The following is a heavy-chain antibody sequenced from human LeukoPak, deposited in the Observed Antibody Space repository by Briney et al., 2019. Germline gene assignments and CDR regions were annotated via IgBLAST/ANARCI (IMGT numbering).Heavy chain of an antibody. J-gene: IGHJ4*02. V-gene: IGHV4-59*01. CDR2: IYYSGST. CDR3: ARHLSRKITAVGC. D-gene: IGHD6-6*01. CDR1: GGSISSYY. Sequence: PSETLSLTCTVSGGSISSYYWSWIRQPPGKGLEWIGYIYYSGSTNYNPSLKSRVTISVDTSKNQFSLKLSSVTAADTAVYYCARHLSRKITAVGCWGRGTLVTVSS.